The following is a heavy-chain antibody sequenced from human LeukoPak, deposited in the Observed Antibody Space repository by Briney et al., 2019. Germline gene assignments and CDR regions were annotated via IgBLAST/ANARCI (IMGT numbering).Heavy chain of an antibody. CDR3: TRYRYGGYSLDY. CDR2: IRSKAYGGTT. D-gene: IGHD5-12*01. CDR1: GLPLGDYA. J-gene: IGHJ4*02. V-gene: IGHV3-49*04. Sequence: GGSLRLSCTASGLPLGDYAMSWVRKVPGKGLEWVGFIRSKAYGGTTEYAASVKGRFTISRDDSKSIAYLQMNSLKTEDTAVYYCTRYRYGGYSLDYWGQGTLVTVSS.